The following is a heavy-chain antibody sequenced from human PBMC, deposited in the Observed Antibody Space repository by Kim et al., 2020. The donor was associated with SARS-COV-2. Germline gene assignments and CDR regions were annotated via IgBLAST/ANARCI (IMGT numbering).Heavy chain of an antibody. J-gene: IGHJ6*02. CDR2: INHSGST. CDR1: GGSFSGYY. CDR3: AREYCSGGSCYVRGSFYDYSGMYV. Sequence: SETLSLTCAAYGGSFSGYYWSWIRQPPGKGLEWIGEINHSGSTNYNPSLKSRGTISVDTSKNQFSLKLSSVTAADTAVYYCAREYCSGGSCYVRGSFYDYSGMYVWGQGTTVTVSS. D-gene: IGHD2-15*01. V-gene: IGHV4-34*01.